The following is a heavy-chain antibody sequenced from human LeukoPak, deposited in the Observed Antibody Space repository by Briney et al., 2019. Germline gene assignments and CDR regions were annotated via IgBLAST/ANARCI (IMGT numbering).Heavy chain of an antibody. J-gene: IGHJ6*03. V-gene: IGHV3-15*01. CDR1: GFTFSNAW. CDR2: IKSKTDGGTT. D-gene: IGHD2-2*01. CDR3: TRIRQDCSRTSCYYYFYYYYMDV. Sequence: PGGSLRLSCAASGFTFSNAWMSWVRQAPGKGLEWVGRIKSKTDGGTTDYAAPVKGRFTISRDDSKNTLYLQMNSLKTEDTAVYYCTRIRQDCSRTSCYYYFYYYYMDVWGKGTTVTVSS.